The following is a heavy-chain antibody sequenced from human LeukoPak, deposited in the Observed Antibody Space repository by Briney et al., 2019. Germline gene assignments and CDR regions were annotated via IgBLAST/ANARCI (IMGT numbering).Heavy chain of an antibody. J-gene: IGHJ6*03. CDR3: ARDYWHVWGSYRFGDWYYYMDV. D-gene: IGHD3-16*02. CDR2: ISSSSSTI. V-gene: IGHV3-48*01. Sequence: AGGSLRLSCAASGFTFSSYSMNWVRQAPGKGLEWVSYISSSSSTIYYADSVKGRFTISRDNAKNSLYLQMNSLRAGDTAVYYCARDYWHVWGSYRFGDWYYYMDVWGKGTTVTVSS. CDR1: GFTFSSYS.